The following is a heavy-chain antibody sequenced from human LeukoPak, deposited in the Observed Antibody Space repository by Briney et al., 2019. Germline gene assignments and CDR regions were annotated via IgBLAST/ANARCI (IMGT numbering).Heavy chain of an antibody. D-gene: IGHD2-21*01. V-gene: IGHV4-59*01. CDR1: GGSISSYY. CDR3: ARGFGDYYYFDY. CDR2: IYYSGST. J-gene: IGHJ4*02. Sequence: SETLSLTCTVSGGSISSYYWNWIRQPPGKGLEWIGYIYYSGSTNYNPSLKSRVTISVDTSKNQFSLKLSSVTAADTAVYYCARGFGDYYYFDYWGQGTLVTVSS.